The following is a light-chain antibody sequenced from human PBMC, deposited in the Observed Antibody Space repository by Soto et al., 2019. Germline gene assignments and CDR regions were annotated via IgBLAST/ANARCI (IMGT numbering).Light chain of an antibody. CDR3: QQYGSSPWT. V-gene: IGKV3-20*01. J-gene: IGKJ1*01. CDR2: GAS. CDR1: QTIRSNY. Sequence: ETVLTQSPGTLSSSPGERATLSCRASQTIRSNYLAWYRQTPGQAPRLLIYGASNRATGIADRFSGSRSGTDFSLIISRLEPEDFALYYCQQYGSSPWTFGQGTKVEIK.